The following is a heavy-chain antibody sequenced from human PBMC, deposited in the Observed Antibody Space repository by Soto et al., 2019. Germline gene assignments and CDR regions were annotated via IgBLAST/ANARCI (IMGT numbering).Heavy chain of an antibody. CDR2: IKQDGSEK. V-gene: IGHV3-7*03. J-gene: IGHJ4*02. CDR3: AREAEGHYYFDY. CDR1: GFTFSSYW. Sequence: EVQLVESGGGVVQPGGSLRLSCAASGFTFSSYWMSWVRQPPGKWLEWVANIKQDGSEKYYVDSVKGRFTISRENAKNSLYLQMNSLRAEDTAVYYGAREAEGHYYFDYWGQGTLVTFSS. D-gene: IGHD6-25*01.